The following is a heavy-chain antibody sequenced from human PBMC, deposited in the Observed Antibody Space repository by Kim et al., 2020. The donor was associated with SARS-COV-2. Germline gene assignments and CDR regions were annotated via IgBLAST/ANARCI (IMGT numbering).Heavy chain of an antibody. V-gene: IGHV1-2*06. CDR2: INPNSGGT. D-gene: IGHD6-6*01. CDR1: GYTFTGYY. CDR3: ARDIRPAARPHPPSY. Sequence: ASVKVSCKASGYTFTGYYMHWVRQAPGQGLEWMGRINPNSGGTNYAQKFQGRVTMTRDTSISTAYMELSRLRSDDTAVYYCARDIRPAARPHPPSYWGQGTLVTVSS. J-gene: IGHJ4*02.